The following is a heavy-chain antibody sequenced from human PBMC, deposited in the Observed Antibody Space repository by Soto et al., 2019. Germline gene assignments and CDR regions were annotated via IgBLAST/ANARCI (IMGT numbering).Heavy chain of an antibody. CDR2: IYRGGGT. CDR1: GLSVTANY. Sequence: EVQLVESGGGLIQPGGSLRLICAASGLSVTANYMTWVRQAPGKGLEWLSIIYRGGGTYYADSLKGRAIISRDGSRNMVFLQMNSLTAEDACVYYCARRDDSETFDIWGRGTVVNVSS. V-gene: IGHV3-53*01. J-gene: IGHJ3*02. D-gene: IGHD5-18*01. CDR3: ARRDDSETFDI.